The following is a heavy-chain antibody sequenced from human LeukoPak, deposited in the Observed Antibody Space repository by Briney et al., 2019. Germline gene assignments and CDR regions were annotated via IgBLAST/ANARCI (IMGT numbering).Heavy chain of an antibody. CDR1: GFTFSTYW. CDR2: IKQDGSEK. J-gene: IGHJ4*02. D-gene: IGHD3-10*01. V-gene: IGHV3-7*01. CDR3: AKDKYYYAGYFDY. Sequence: GGSLRLSCAASGFTFSTYWMSWVRQAPGKGLEWVANIKQDGSEKYYVDSVKGRFTISRDNAKNSLFLQMNSLRAEDTAVYYCAKDKYYYAGYFDYWGQGTLVTVSS.